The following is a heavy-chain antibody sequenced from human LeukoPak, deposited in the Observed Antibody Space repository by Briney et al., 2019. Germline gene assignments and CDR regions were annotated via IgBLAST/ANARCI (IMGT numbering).Heavy chain of an antibody. CDR2: INPSGGST. CDR1: GYTFTSYY. J-gene: IGHJ3*02. V-gene: IGHV1-46*01. D-gene: IGHD3-22*01. Sequence: ASAKVSCKASGYTFTSYYMHWVRQAPGQGLEWMGIINPSGGSTSYAQKFQGRVTMTRDTSTSTVYMELSSLRSEDTAVYYCESRYYDSSGYHDAFDIWGQGTMVTVSS. CDR3: ESRYYDSSGYHDAFDI.